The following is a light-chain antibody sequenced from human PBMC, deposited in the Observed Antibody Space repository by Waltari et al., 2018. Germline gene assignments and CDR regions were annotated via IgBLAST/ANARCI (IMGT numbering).Light chain of an antibody. CDR1: SDDYDIPNF. V-gene: IGLV2-23*03. Sequence: SALTQPASVSGSRGQSITISCTGLSDDYDIPNFVSWYQQLPDKATKLIIYDGTQRPSGVSPRFSASTSGSTASLTISGLQADDEADYVCCSYGSSYTLLFGGGTRLTVL. J-gene: IGLJ2*01. CDR3: CSYGSSYTLL. CDR2: DGT.